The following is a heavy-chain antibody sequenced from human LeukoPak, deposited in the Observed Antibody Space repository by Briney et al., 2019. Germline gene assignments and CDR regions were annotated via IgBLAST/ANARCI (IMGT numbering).Heavy chain of an antibody. D-gene: IGHD1-1*01. CDR1: GYTFTDYY. CDR2: INPNSGGA. Sequence: GASVKVSCKASGYTFTDYYIHWVRQAPGQGLEWMGWINPNSGGANYAQTFQGRVTMSRDTSLSTAYMELSRLRSDDAAVYYCARDDRTTYYYGMDAWGQGTTVTVSS. J-gene: IGHJ6*02. V-gene: IGHV1-2*02. CDR3: ARDDRTTYYYGMDA.